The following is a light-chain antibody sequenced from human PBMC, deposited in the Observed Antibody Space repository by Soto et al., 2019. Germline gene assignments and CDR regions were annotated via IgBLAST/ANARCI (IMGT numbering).Light chain of an antibody. CDR2: AAS. V-gene: IGKV1-39*01. CDR3: QQSYSTPQIT. J-gene: IGKJ3*01. Sequence: DFQMTQSPSSLSASVGDRVTITCRASQDIGTFLNWYQQKPGKAPNLLIYAASSLLSWVSSRFSGSGSGTDFTLTISSLQPEDFATYYCQQSYSTPQITFGPGTKVDMK. CDR1: QDIGTF.